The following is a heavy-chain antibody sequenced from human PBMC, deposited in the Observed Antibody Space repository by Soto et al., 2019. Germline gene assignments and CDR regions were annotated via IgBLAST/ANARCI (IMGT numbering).Heavy chain of an antibody. CDR2: IYHSGST. J-gene: IGHJ6*02. Sequence: PSETLSLTCAVSGGSLSSSNWWSWVRQPPGKGLEWIGEIYHSGSTNYNPSLRSRVTISVDKSKNQFSLKLSSVTAADTAVYYCARERYSYGNYYYGMDVWGQGTTVTVSS. CDR1: GGSLSSSNW. V-gene: IGHV4-4*02. D-gene: IGHD5-18*01. CDR3: ARERYSYGNYYYGMDV.